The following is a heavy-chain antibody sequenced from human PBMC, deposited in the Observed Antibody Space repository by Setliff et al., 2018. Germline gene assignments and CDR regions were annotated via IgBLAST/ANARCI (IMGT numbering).Heavy chain of an antibody. CDR3: PRESATIGEFPLYYFDK. J-gene: IGHJ4*02. CDR2: FNTGGAT. Sequence: PSETLSLTCSVSGGSISSGGFYWSCIRQSAGRGLEWIGHFNTGGATDYNLSLKSRVTISLDSSKNQFSLRLSSVTAAAAAVYFCPRESATIGEFPLYYFDKWGQGIPVTVSS. V-gene: IGHV4-61*09. CDR1: GGSISSGGFY. D-gene: IGHD3-10*01.